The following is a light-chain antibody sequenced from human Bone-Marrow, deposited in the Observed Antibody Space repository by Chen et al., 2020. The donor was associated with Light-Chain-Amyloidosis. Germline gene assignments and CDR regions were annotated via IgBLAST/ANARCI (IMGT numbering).Light chain of an antibody. J-gene: IGKJ4*01. V-gene: IGKV3-20*01. CDR2: GSS. Sequence: IVFTQSPVPLSLSPGEGANLPCRASQTISSNYLTWYQQKFGQAPRLLIYGSSSRATGIPDRFTGSGSGTDFTLTINRLEPEDFAMYYCQQYGTSPLTFGGGTKVEIK. CDR3: QQYGTSPLT. CDR1: QTISSNY.